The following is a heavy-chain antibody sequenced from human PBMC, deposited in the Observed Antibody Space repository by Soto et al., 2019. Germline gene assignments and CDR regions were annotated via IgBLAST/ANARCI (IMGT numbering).Heavy chain of an antibody. D-gene: IGHD5-18*01. CDR1: GGSFSIYP. Sequence: SETLSLTCAVYGGSFSIYPWSWIRQTPGEGLEWIGEINHLTTTNYNPSLKSRVIISLDTPKNQFSLKLSSVTAADTAVYYCARGYDTALAPIFWGQGILVTVSS. J-gene: IGHJ4*02. CDR3: ARGYDTALAPIF. CDR2: INHLTTT. V-gene: IGHV4-34*01.